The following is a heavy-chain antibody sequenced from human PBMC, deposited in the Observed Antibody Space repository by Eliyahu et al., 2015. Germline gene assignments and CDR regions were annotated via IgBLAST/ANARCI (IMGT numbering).Heavy chain of an antibody. V-gene: IGHV4-31*03. CDR2: FYFSCNT. CDR1: GXPXXPGDYY. D-gene: IGHD4-17*01. Sequence: QVQLQESGPGLVEPSQTLSLTCIVPGXPXXPGDYYWTWXRQHPGKGLEWIWXFYFSCNTPHHPSLKDRXSMSVDTSKNEFSLQLSSVTAADTAIYYCARMLYGEHRLDWFDPWGQGTLVTVSS. J-gene: IGHJ5*02. CDR3: ARMLYGEHRLDWFDP.